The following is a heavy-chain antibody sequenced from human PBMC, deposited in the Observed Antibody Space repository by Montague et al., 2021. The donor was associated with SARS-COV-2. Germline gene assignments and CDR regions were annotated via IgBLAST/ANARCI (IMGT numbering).Heavy chain of an antibody. CDR2: IYHTGGT. D-gene: IGHD3-9*01. CDR3: ARYSPLGFESPDTFDI. V-gene: IGHV4-4*02. Sequence: SETLSLTCVVSNGSISSDEWWSWVRQAPGKGLEWIGEIYHTGGTNYNPSLRSRVTILVDKSKNQFSLKLTSVTAADTAVYYCARYSPLGFESPDTFDIWGRGTMVTVSS. J-gene: IGHJ3*02. CDR1: NGSISSDEW.